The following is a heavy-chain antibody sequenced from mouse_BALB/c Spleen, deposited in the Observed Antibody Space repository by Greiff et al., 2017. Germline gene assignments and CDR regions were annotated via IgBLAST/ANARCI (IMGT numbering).Heavy chain of an antibody. V-gene: IGHV7-3*02. CDR2: IRNKANGYTT. CDR3: ARDRAYGYYAMDY. CDR1: GFTFTDYY. D-gene: IGHD6-5*01. J-gene: IGHJ4*01. Sequence: EVQVVESGGGLVQPGGSLRLSCATSGFTFTDYYMSWVRQPPGKALEWLGFIRNKANGYTTEYSASVKGRFTISRDNSQSILYLQMNTLRAEDSATYYCARDRAYGYYAMDYWGQGTSVTVSS.